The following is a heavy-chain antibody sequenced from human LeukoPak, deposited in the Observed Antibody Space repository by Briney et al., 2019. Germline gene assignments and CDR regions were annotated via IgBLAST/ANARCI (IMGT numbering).Heavy chain of an antibody. CDR1: GDSVSSNSAA. CDR3: ARATTVWGDNGFDP. J-gene: IGHJ5*02. CDR2: TYYRSKWYN. Sequence: SQTLSLTCATSGDSVSSNSAAWNWIRQSPSRGLEWLGRTYYRSKWYNDYAVSVKSRITINPDTSKNQFSLQLNSVTPEDTAVYYCARATTVWGDNGFDPWGQGTLVTVSS. D-gene: IGHD7-27*01. V-gene: IGHV6-1*01.